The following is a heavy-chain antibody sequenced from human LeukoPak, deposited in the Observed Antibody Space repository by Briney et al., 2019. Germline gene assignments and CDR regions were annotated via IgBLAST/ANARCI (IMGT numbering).Heavy chain of an antibody. CDR1: DGSITGYY. CDR2: IFDSGST. CDR3: ASSFLGMRWGYFDY. V-gene: IGHV4-59*01. Sequence: SETLSLTCTVSDGSITGYYWSWIRQSPGKGLEWIGYIFDSGSTNYNPSLQSRVTISVDTSKNQFSLKLSSVTAADTAVYYCASSFLGMRWGYFDYWGQGTLVTVSS. J-gene: IGHJ4*02. D-gene: IGHD7-27*01.